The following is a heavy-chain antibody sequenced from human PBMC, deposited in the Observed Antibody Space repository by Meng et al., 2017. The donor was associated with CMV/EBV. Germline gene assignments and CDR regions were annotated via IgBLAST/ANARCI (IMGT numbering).Heavy chain of an antibody. CDR1: GGSVSSSSYY. D-gene: IGHD4-11*01. CDR3: ARVSNLHFDY. J-gene: IGHJ4*02. V-gene: IGHV4-61*01. CDR2: IYSSGST. Sequence: QVQLQESGPGLVKPSETLSLTCTVSGGSVSSSSYYWSWIRQPPGKGLEWIGYIYSSGSTNYSPSFKSRVTISVDTSKNQFSLKLSSVPAADTAVYYCARVSNLHFDYWGQGTLVTVSS.